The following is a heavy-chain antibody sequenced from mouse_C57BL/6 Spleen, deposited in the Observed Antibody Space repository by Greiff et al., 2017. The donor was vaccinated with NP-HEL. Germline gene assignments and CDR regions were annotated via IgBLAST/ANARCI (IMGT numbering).Heavy chain of an antibody. CDR3: ASRGYFDY. J-gene: IGHJ2*01. CDR2: INPSSGYT. V-gene: IGHV1-4*01. Sequence: QVQLKESGAELARPGASVKMSCKASGYTFTSYTMHWVKQRPGQGLEWIGYINPSSGYTKYNQKFKDKATLTADKSSSTAYMQLSSLTSEDSAVYYCASRGYFDYWGQGTTLTVSS. CDR1: GYTFTSYT.